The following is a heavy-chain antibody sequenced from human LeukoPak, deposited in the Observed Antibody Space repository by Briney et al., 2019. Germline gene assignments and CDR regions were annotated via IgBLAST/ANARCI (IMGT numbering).Heavy chain of an antibody. CDR2: ISGSGGST. CDR1: GFTFSSYA. V-gene: IGHV3-23*01. CDR3: AKGEVTGTWNYYYYGMDV. J-gene: IGHJ6*02. Sequence: GGSLRLSCAASGFTFSSYAMSWVRQAPGKGLEWVSAISGSGGSTYYADSVKGRFTISRDNSKNTLYLQMNSLRAEDTAVYYCAKGEVTGTWNYYYYGMDVWGQGTTVTVSS. D-gene: IGHD1-20*01.